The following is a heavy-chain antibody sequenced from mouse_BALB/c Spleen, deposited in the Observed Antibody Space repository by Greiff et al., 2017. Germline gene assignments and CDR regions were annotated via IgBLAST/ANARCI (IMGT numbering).Heavy chain of an antibody. CDR3: ARDMGYEYDPYYYAMDY. V-gene: IGHV2-6-5*01. D-gene: IGHD2-4*01. Sequence: QVQLKESGPGLVAPSQSLSITCTVSGFSLTDYGVSWIRQPPGKGLEWLGVIWGGGSTNYNSALMSRLSISKDNSKSQVFLKMNSLQTDDTAMYYCARDMGYEYDPYYYAMDYWGQGTSVTVSS. CDR2: IWGGGST. CDR1: GFSLTDYG. J-gene: IGHJ4*01.